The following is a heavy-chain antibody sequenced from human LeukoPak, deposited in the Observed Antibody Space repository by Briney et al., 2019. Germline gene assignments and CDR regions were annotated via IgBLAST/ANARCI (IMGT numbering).Heavy chain of an antibody. V-gene: IGHV3-30*04. CDR1: GFTFSSYA. D-gene: IGHD6-19*01. CDR3: ARSSRAVAGQFDY. Sequence: PGRSLRLSCAASGFTFSSYAMHWVRQAPGKGLEWVAVISYDGSNKYYADSVKGRFTISRDNSKNTLYLKMNSLRAEDTAVYYCARSSRAVAGQFDYWGQGTLVTVSS. J-gene: IGHJ4*02. CDR2: ISYDGSNK.